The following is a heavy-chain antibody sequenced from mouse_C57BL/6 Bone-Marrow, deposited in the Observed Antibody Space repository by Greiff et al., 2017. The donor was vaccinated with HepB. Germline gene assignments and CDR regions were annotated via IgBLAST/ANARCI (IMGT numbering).Heavy chain of an antibody. CDR2: ISSGSSTI. CDR1: GFTFSDYG. J-gene: IGHJ3*01. V-gene: IGHV5-17*01. CDR3: ASHYGSSYTRFDY. D-gene: IGHD1-1*01. Sequence: EVQVVESGGGLVKPGGSLKLSCAASGFTFSDYGMHWVRQAPEKGLEWVAYISSGSSTIYYADTVKGRFTISRDNAKNTLFLQMTSLRSEDTALYYCASHYGSSYTRFDYWGQGTLVTVSA.